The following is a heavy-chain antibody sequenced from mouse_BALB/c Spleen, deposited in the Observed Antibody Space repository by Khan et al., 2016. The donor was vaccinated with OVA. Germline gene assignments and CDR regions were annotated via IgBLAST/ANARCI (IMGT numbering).Heavy chain of an antibody. J-gene: IGHJ2*01. V-gene: IGHV5-17*02. CDR3: ARTGYYYIDY. CDR1: GFNFSGFG. CDR2: ISSGSSTI. Sequence: EVELVESGGGLVQPGGSRKLSCAASGFNFSGFGMHWVRQAPEKGLVWVAYISSGSSTIYYADTVKGRFTISRDNPKNTLFLQMTSLMSEDTAMYFCARTGYYYIDYWGQRTTLTVSS. D-gene: IGHD4-1*01.